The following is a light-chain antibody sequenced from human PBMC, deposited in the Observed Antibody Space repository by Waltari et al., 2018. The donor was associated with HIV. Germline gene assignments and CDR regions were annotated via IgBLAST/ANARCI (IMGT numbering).Light chain of an antibody. CDR3: QQYGFSPGT. J-gene: IGKJ1*01. V-gene: IGKV3-11*01. Sequence: EIVLTQSPATLSFSPGERASLSCRASQNVSSSLAWYQQKPGQPPRLLIYSASNRASGIPARFSGSGSGADFTLTISSLEPEDFAIYFCQQYGFSPGTFGRGTKVEVK. CDR1: QNVSSS. CDR2: SAS.